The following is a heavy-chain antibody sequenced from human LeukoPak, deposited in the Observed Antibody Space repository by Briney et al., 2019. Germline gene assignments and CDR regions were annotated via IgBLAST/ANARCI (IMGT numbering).Heavy chain of an antibody. D-gene: IGHD3-22*01. J-gene: IGHJ3*02. CDR2: ISAYNGNT. CDR3: ARDEPPRGYYDSSGSTVEAAFDI. Sequence: GASVKVSCKASGYTFTSYGISWVRQAPGQGLEWMGWISAYNGNTNYAQKLQGRVTMTTDTSTSTAYMELRSLRSDDTAVYYCARDEPPRGYYDSSGSTVEAAFDIWGQGTMVTVSS. V-gene: IGHV1-18*01. CDR1: GYTFTSYG.